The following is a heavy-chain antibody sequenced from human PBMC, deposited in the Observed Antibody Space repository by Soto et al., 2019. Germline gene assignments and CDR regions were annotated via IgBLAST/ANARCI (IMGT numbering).Heavy chain of an antibody. CDR1: GFTFSGYY. Sequence: PGGSLRLSCAASGFTFSGYYMSWIRQAPGKGLEWVSYISSSGSIIYYADSVKGRFTISRDNAKNSLYLQLNSLRAEDTAVYYYARDLGYYASDGYFDYWGQGTVVTVSS. D-gene: IGHD3-22*01. V-gene: IGHV3-11*01. CDR2: ISSSGSII. CDR3: ARDLGYYASDGYFDY. J-gene: IGHJ4*02.